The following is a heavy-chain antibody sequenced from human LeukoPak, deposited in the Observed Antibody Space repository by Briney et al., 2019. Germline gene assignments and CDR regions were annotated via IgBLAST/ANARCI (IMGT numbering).Heavy chain of an antibody. V-gene: IGHV3-48*02. CDR2: ISSSSSTI. CDR1: GLTVSSYS. CDR3: ARARASGRSGFDY. J-gene: IGHJ4*02. Sequence: EAGGSLRLSCAASGLTVSSYSMNWVRQAPGKGLEWVSYISSSSSTIYYADSVKGRFTISRDNAKNSLYLQMNSLRDEDTAVYYCARARASGRSGFDYWGQGTLVTVSS. D-gene: IGHD2-15*01.